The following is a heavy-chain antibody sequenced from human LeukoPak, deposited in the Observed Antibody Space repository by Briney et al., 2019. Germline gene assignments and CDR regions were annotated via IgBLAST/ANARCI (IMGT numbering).Heavy chain of an antibody. CDR3: ARATYDSGAVDAFDI. CDR1: GFTFRDYF. V-gene: IGHV3-11*01. D-gene: IGHD3-22*01. J-gene: IGHJ3*02. CDR2: TNTAGNTL. Sequence: GGSLRLSCAASGFTFRDYFMSWIRQAPGKGLEWVAYTNTAGNTLYYADSMKGRFTISRDNAKNSLYLQMNTLRAEDTAVYYCARATYDSGAVDAFDIWGQGTMVTVSP.